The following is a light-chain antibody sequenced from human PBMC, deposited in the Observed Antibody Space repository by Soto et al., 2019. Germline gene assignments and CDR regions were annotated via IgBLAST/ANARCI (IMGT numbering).Light chain of an antibody. CDR1: QGISSH. Sequence: IQLTQPPSSLSASVGDRVTITCRASQGISSHLAWYQQKPGKAPKLLIYTASTLQTGVPSRFSGGGSGTDFTLSLSSLQPEDSATYYCQQVNSFPSTFGQGTRLEIK. CDR2: TAS. J-gene: IGKJ5*01. CDR3: QQVNSFPST. V-gene: IGKV1-9*01.